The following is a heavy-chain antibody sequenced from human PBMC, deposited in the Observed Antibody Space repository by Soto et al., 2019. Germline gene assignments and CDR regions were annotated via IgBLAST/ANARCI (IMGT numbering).Heavy chain of an antibody. Sequence: XSVKVSCTASGYTFTGYYMHWVRQAPGQGLEWMGWINPNSGGTNYAQKFQGRVTMTRDTSISTAYMELSRLRSDDTAVYYCARMGGYCSGGSCYSVYYYYGMDVWGQGTTVTV. CDR1: GYTFTGYY. V-gene: IGHV1-2*02. CDR2: INPNSGGT. D-gene: IGHD2-15*01. J-gene: IGHJ6*02. CDR3: ARMGGYCSGGSCYSVYYYYGMDV.